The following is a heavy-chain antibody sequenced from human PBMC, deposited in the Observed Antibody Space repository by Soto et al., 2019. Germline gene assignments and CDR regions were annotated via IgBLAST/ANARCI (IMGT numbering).Heavy chain of an antibody. D-gene: IGHD3-16*01. V-gene: IGHV3-23*01. CDR2: ISDTAHRI. CDR3: VIRDLGQFDF. J-gene: IGHJ4*02. Sequence: EVQLLESGGGLVQPGGSLRLSCSASGFSFGSNSMAWVRQSPGKGLEWVASISDTAHRIFHADSVKGRFTISRDNSRNRLYLQINSLRAEDTAVSYWVIRDLGQFDFWGQGTLVIVSS. CDR1: GFSFGSNS.